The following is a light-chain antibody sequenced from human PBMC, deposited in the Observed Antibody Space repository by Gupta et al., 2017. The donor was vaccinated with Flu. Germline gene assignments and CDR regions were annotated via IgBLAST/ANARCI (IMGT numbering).Light chain of an antibody. Sequence: ATLSVSPGERATLSCRASQSVSSNLAWYQQKPGQAPRLLIYGASTRATGIPARCSGSGSGTEFTLTISSLQSEDFAVDYCQQYNGWPPWTFGQGTKVEIK. CDR1: QSVSSN. CDR2: GAS. V-gene: IGKV3-15*01. CDR3: QQYNGWPPWT. J-gene: IGKJ1*01.